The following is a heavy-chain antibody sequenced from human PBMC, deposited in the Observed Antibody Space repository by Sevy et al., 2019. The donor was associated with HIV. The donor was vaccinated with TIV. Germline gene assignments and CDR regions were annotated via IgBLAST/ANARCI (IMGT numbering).Heavy chain of an antibody. CDR1: GFTFTNTW. V-gene: IGHV3-15*01. J-gene: IGHJ4*02. Sequence: GGSLRLSCAASGFTFTNTWMSWVRQAPGKGLEWVGRIKSKTDGGTGDYAAPVKGRFSISRDNSKNKLYLQSNSLKTEDTAVYYGTTGDPYNRYGYMRPYFFDYWGQGTLVTVSS. CDR3: TTGDPYNRYGYMRPYFFDY. D-gene: IGHD5-18*01. CDR2: IKSKTDGGTG.